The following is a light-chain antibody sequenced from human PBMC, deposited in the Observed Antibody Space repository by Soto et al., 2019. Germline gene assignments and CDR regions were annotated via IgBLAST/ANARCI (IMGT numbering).Light chain of an antibody. J-gene: IGLJ2*01. Sequence: QSALTQPPSASGSPGQSVTISCTGTSSDVGGYNYVSWYQQHPGKAPKLMIYEVSKRPSGVPDRSSGSKSGNTASLTVSGLQAEDEDDYYCSSYAGSNNLVFGGGTKLTVL. CDR3: SSYAGSNNLV. V-gene: IGLV2-8*01. CDR2: EVS. CDR1: SSDVGGYNY.